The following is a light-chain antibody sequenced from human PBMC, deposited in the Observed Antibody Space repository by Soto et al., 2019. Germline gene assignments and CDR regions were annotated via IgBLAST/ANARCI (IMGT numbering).Light chain of an antibody. Sequence: IHVTQVPPTLSXXXGXXXSXXXRASQSISSWLAWYQQKPGKAPKLLIYDASSLESGVPSRFSGSGSGTEFTLTISSLQPDDFATYYCQQYNSYSTFGQGTKVDI. CDR1: QSISSW. CDR2: DAS. V-gene: IGKV1-5*01. CDR3: QQYNSYST. J-gene: IGKJ1*01.